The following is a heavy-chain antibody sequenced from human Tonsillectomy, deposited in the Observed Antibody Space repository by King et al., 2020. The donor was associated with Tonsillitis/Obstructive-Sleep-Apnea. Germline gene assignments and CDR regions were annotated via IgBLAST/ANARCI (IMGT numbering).Heavy chain of an antibody. J-gene: IGHJ4*02. Sequence: VQLQQWGAGLLKPSETLSLTCAVYGGSFSGYYWSWIRQPPGKGLEWIGEINHSGSTNYNPSLKSRVTISVDTSKNQFSLKLSSVTAADSAVYYCAGGDIVVVTAIGGFYFYYWGQGTLVTVSS. V-gene: IGHV4-34*01. CDR1: GGSFSGYY. D-gene: IGHD2-21*02. CDR2: INHSGST. CDR3: AGGDIVVVTAIGGFYFYY.